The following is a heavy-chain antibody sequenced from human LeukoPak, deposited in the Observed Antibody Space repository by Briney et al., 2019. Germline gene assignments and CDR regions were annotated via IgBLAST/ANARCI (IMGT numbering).Heavy chain of an antibody. CDR3: ARDPDEAYCGGDCYRGGEAFDI. Sequence: SVKVSCKASGGTFSSYAISWVRQAPGQGLEWMGRIIPILGIANYAQKFQGRVTITADKSTSTAYMELNSLRSEDTAVYYCARDPDEAYCGGDCYRGGEAFDIWGQGTMVTVSS. J-gene: IGHJ3*02. V-gene: IGHV1-69*04. D-gene: IGHD2-21*02. CDR2: IIPILGIA. CDR1: GGTFSSYA.